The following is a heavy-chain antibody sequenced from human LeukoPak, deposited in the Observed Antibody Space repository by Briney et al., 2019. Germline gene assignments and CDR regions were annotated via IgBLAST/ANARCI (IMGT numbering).Heavy chain of an antibody. Sequence: GGSLRLSCAASGFTFSSYWMHWVRQAPGKGLLWVSRINSDGSSTSYADSVKGRFTISRDNAKNSLYLQMNSLRAEDTALYYCAKDRGYQLIYLFDYWGQGTLVTVSS. CDR1: GFTFSSYW. V-gene: IGHV3-74*01. D-gene: IGHD2-2*02. CDR3: AKDRGYQLIYLFDY. CDR2: INSDGSST. J-gene: IGHJ4*02.